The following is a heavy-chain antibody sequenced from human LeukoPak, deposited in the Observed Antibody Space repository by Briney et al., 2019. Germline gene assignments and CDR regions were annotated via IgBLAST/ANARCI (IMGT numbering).Heavy chain of an antibody. CDR3: ARDWDYYGSGSKLYGMDV. CDR2: ISSSSSYI. J-gene: IGHJ6*02. CDR1: GFTFRSYS. V-gene: IGHV3-21*01. Sequence: GGSLRPSCAASGFTFRSYSMNWVRQAPGKGLEWVSSISSSSSYIYYADSVKGRFTISRDNAKNSLYLQMNSLRAEDTAVYYCARDWDYYGSGSKLYGMDVWGQGTAVTVSS. D-gene: IGHD3-10*01.